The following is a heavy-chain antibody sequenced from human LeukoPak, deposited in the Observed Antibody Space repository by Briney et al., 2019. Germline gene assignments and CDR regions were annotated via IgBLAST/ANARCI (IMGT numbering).Heavy chain of an antibody. CDR1: GFTFSSYG. D-gene: IGHD1-26*01. CDR2: ISDNGGFT. J-gene: IGHJ3*01. V-gene: IGHV3-23*01. Sequence: GGSLRLSCAASGFTFSSYGMHWVRQAPGKGLEWVSVISDNGGFTYYADSVKGRFTISRDNSKNTLYLQMNSLRAEDTAIYYCARGLVGAAYAFDVWGQGTMVTVSS. CDR3: ARGLVGAAYAFDV.